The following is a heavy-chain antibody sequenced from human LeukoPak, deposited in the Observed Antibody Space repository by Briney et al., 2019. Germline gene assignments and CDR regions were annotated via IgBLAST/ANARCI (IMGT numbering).Heavy chain of an antibody. CDR1: GGSINSLIHY. Sequence: SETLSLTCTVSGGSINSLIHYWGWIRQPPGRGLEWIGSIYYSGNTYYNASLKSQVSISIDTSKNQFSLRLTSVTAADTAVYYCARQTGSGLFILPGGQGTLVTVSS. CDR3: ARQTGSGLFILP. CDR2: IYYSGNT. D-gene: IGHD3/OR15-3a*01. V-gene: IGHV4-39*01. J-gene: IGHJ4*02.